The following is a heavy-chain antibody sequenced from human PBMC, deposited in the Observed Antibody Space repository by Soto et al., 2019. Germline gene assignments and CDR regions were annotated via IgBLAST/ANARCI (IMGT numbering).Heavy chain of an antibody. D-gene: IGHD3-10*01. CDR2: VCYSGST. CDR3: ARVFGLSPPYYYYMDV. V-gene: IGHV4-39*01. CDR1: GDSHY. Sequence: SETLSLTCTFSGDSHYWVWIRQPPGKGLEWIGSVCYSGSTCSRGTTYYNPSLKSRVTVSVQTSKNQFSLNLNSVTAVDTAVYYCARVFGLSPPYYYYMDVWGKGTTVTVSS. J-gene: IGHJ6*03.